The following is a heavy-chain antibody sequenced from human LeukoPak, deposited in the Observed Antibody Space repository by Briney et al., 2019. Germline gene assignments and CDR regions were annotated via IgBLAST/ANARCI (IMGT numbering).Heavy chain of an antibody. CDR1: GFTFSSYS. D-gene: IGHD3-10*01. V-gene: IGHV3-21*01. CDR2: ISSSSYI. CDR3: ARAGYGSGSLYYYYYMDV. J-gene: IGHJ6*03. Sequence: GGSLRLSCAASGFTFSSYSMNWVRQAPGKGLEWVSSISSSSYIYYADSVKGRFTISRDNAKNSLYLQMNSLRAEDTAVYYCARAGYGSGSLYYYYYMDVWGKGTTVTVSS.